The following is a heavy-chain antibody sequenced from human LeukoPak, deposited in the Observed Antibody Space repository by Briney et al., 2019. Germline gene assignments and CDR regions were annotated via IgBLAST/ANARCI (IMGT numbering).Heavy chain of an antibody. CDR1: GGSISSYY. CDR3: ARGRKATMIVVARPFDY. Sequence: SETLSLTCTVSGGSISSYYWSWIRQPAGKGLEWIGRIYTSGSTNYNPSLKSRVTISVDTSKNQFSLKLSSVTAADTAVYYCARGRKATMIVVARPFDYWGQGTLVTVSS. D-gene: IGHD3-22*01. V-gene: IGHV4-4*07. CDR2: IYTSGST. J-gene: IGHJ4*02.